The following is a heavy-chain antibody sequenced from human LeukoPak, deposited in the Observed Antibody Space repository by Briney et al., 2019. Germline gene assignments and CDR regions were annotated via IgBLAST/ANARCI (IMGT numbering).Heavy chain of an antibody. CDR2: ISSSGSTI. V-gene: IGHV3-11*01. CDR3: ARWGYSGYYFDY. D-gene: IGHD5-12*01. Sequence: PGGSLRLSCAASGFTFSDYYISWIRQAPGKGLEWVSYISSSGSTIYYADSVKGRFTISRDNAKNLLYLQMNSLRAEDTAVYYCARWGYSGYYFDYWGQGTLVTVSS. J-gene: IGHJ4*02. CDR1: GFTFSDYY.